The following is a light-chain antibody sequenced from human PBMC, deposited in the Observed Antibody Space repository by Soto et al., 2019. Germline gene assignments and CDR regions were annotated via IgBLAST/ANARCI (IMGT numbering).Light chain of an antibody. V-gene: IGKV4-1*01. CDR1: QSVLARSNNKNY. CDR2: WSS. Sequence: DFVMTQSPDSLAVSLGERATINCRSSQSVLARSNNKNYLAWYQQKPGQPPKILMYWSSTRGSGVPDRFSGSGSGTEFTLAISSLQAEDVAVYYCQQYYSAMYTFGQGTKLEI. J-gene: IGKJ2*01. CDR3: QQYYSAMYT.